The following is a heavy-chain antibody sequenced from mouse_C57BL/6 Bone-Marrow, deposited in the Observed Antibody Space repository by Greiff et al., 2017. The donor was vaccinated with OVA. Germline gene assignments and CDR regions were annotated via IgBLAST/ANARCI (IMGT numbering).Heavy chain of an antibody. CDR1: GFTIKDDY. Sequence: VQLQQSGAELVRPGASVKLSCTASGFTIKDDYMHWVKQRPEQGLEWIGWIDPENGDTEYASKFQGKATITADTSSNTAYLQLSSLTSEDTAVYYCTSLWLRRAWFAYWGQGTLVTVSA. V-gene: IGHV14-4*01. CDR3: TSLWLRRAWFAY. CDR2: IDPENGDT. J-gene: IGHJ3*01. D-gene: IGHD2-2*01.